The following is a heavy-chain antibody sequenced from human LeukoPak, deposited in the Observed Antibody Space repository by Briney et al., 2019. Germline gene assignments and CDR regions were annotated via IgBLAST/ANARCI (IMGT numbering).Heavy chain of an antibody. CDR2: IFANGDIT. CDR3: VISPSDGLDV. CDR1: GYTFSTYP. V-gene: IGHV3-64D*09. Sequence: PGGSLRLSCSASGYTFSTYPMHWVREAPGRGLEYVSTIFANGDITSYAPSVRGRYTTSRDNSKNTLYLQMSSLRPEDTAVYYCVISPSDGLDVWGQGATVTVSS. J-gene: IGHJ6*02.